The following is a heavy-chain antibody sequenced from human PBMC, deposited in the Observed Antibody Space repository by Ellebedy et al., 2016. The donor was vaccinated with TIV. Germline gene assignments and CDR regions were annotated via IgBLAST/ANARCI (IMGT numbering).Heavy chain of an antibody. V-gene: IGHV2-26*01. CDR3: ARINYGDPDWFDP. CDR2: IFTNDKK. J-gene: IGHJ5*02. D-gene: IGHD4-17*01. Sequence: SGPTLVKPTEVLTLTCSVSGFSLSNPNLGVRWIRQHPGKALEWLADIFTNDKKSYSTSLKSRLSISQDTSKSQVVLTMTNVDPMDTATYYCARINYGDPDWFDPWGQGAPVTVSP. CDR1: GFSLSNPNLG.